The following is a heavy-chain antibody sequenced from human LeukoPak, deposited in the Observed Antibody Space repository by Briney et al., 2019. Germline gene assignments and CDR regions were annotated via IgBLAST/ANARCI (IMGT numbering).Heavy chain of an antibody. CDR1: GYTFTSYG. CDR3: ARGTYYYDSSGYYWNY. V-gene: IGHV1-18*01. Sequence: ASVKVSCKASGYTFTSYGISWVRQAPEQGREGMGWISAYNCNTNYAQKLQGRVTMTTDTSTSTAYMELRSLRSDDTAVYYCARGTYYYDSSGYYWNYWGQGTLVTVSS. J-gene: IGHJ4*02. CDR2: ISAYNCNT. D-gene: IGHD3-22*01.